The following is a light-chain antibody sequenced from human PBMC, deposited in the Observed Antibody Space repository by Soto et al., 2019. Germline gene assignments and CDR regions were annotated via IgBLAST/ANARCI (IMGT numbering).Light chain of an antibody. Sequence: QSVLTQPPSVSGAPGQRVTISCTGSSSNIGAGYHVHWYQQLPGAAPKLLIFGDSNRPSGVPDRFSGSKSVTSASLAITGLQADDEADYYCQSSDSRLSGSDVFGTGTKLTVL. V-gene: IGLV1-40*01. J-gene: IGLJ1*01. CDR1: SSNIGAGYH. CDR3: QSSDSRLSGSDV. CDR2: GDS.